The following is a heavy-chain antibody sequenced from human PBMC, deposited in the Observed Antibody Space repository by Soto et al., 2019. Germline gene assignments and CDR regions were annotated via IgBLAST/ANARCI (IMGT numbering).Heavy chain of an antibody. D-gene: IGHD6-19*01. CDR1: GYTFIAYH. CDR2: INPNSGGT. J-gene: IGHJ4*02. Sequence: QVQLVQSGAEAKKPGASVKVSCKASGYTFIAYHIHWLRQAPGQGLEWMGWINPNSGGTNYAQEFQDRVTMTRDTSISTAYMELSRRTSDDTAMYYCAKDHGSGWDEDLDYWGQGTLVTVSP. V-gene: IGHV1-2*02. CDR3: AKDHGSGWDEDLDY.